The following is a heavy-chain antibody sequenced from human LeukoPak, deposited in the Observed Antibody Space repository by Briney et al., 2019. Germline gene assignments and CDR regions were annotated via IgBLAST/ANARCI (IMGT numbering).Heavy chain of an antibody. CDR3: ARTFYDSSGYYVDY. CDR1: GGSISSSSYY. CDR2: IYYSGST. V-gene: IGHV4-39*07. J-gene: IGHJ4*02. Sequence: SETLSLTCTVSGGSISSSSYYWGWIRQPPGKGLEWIGSIYYSGSTYYNPSLKSRVTISVDTSKNQFSPKLSSVTAADAAVYYCARTFYDSSGYYVDYWGQGTLVTVSS. D-gene: IGHD3-22*01.